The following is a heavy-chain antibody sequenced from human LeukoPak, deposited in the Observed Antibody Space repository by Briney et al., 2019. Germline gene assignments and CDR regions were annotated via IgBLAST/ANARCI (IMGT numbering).Heavy chain of an antibody. J-gene: IGHJ4*02. Sequence: GGSLRLSCAASGFTVSSNYMSWVRQAPGKGLEWVSFLYSAGATYYADSVKGRFTISRDNSKNTLYLQMNSLRVEDTAVYYCASGGTGARKFYSDPFHHWGQGTLVTVSS. V-gene: IGHV3-53*01. CDR3: ASGGTGARKFYSDPFHH. D-gene: IGHD2-15*01. CDR2: LYSAGAT. CDR1: GFTVSSNY.